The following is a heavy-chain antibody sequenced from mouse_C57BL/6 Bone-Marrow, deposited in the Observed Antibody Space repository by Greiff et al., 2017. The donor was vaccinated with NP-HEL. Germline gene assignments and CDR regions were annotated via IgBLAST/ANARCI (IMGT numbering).Heavy chain of an antibody. Sequence: EVQLVESGGGLVKPGGSLKLSCAASGFTFSDYGMHWVRQAPEKGLEWVAYISSGSSTIYYADTVKGRFTITIDNAKNTLFLQLTSLVSEDTAMYYCARDYYGSSYAYWGQGTLVTVSA. CDR2: ISSGSSTI. CDR1: GFTFSDYG. J-gene: IGHJ3*01. D-gene: IGHD1-1*01. CDR3: ARDYYGSSYAY. V-gene: IGHV5-17*01.